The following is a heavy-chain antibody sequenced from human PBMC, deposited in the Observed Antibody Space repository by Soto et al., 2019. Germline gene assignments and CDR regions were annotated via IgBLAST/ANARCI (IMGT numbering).Heavy chain of an antibody. CDR3: ARGLICFWSGYYTDV. D-gene: IGHD3-3*01. CDR2: INHSGST. CDR1: GGSFSGYY. Sequence: SETLSLTCAVYGGSFSGYYWSWIRQPPGKGLEWIGEINHSGSTNYNPSLKSRVTISVDTSKNQFSLKLSSVTAAGTAVYYCARGLICFWSGYYTDVWGQGTTVTVSS. J-gene: IGHJ6*02. V-gene: IGHV4-34*01.